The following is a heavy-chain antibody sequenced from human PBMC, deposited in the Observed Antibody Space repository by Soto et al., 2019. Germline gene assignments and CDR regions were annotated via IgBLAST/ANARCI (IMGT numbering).Heavy chain of an antibody. CDR2: IIPIFGTA. Sequence: SVKVSCKASGGTFSSYAISWVRQAPGQGLEWMGGIIPIFGTANYAQKFQGRVTITADESTSTAYMELSSLRSEDTAVYYCARDEYCSGGSCYSGSGGYWGQGTLVTVS. D-gene: IGHD2-15*01. J-gene: IGHJ4*02. V-gene: IGHV1-69*13. CDR3: ARDEYCSGGSCYSGSGGY. CDR1: GGTFSSYA.